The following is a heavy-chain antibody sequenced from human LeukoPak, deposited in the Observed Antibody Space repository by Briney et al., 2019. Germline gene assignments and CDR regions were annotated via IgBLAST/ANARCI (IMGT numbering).Heavy chain of an antibody. V-gene: IGHV1-69-2*01. D-gene: IGHD3-3*01. CDR2: IDPADGET. CDR1: GYTFTDYY. Sequence: GASVKISCKASGYTFTDYYIHWVQQAPEKGLEWMGRIDPADGETKYAENFQGRITITADTSTDAVYMELSSLRSEDTAIYFCATQSYYDFWSGEQRPGPGCFDVWGQGTMVTVSS. CDR3: ATQSYYDFWSGEQRPGPGCFDV. J-gene: IGHJ3*01.